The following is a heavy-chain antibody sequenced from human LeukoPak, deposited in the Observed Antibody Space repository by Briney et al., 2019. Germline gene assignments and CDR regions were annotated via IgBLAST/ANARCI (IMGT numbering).Heavy chain of an antibody. D-gene: IGHD6-19*01. CDR3: AKAGYSSGWRNFDY. CDR1: RFTFNSCA. CDR2: ISYDGSNT. Sequence: GGSLRLSCAASRFTFNSCAMHWVRQAPGEGLEWVATISYDGSNTHYADSVKGRFIISRDNSKNTLYLQMNSLRAEDTAVFYCAKAGYSSGWRNFDYWGQGTLVTVSS. J-gene: IGHJ4*02. V-gene: IGHV3-30-3*01.